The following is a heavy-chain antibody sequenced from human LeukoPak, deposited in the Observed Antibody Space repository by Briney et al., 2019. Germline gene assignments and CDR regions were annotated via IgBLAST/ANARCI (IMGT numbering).Heavy chain of an antibody. Sequence: GGSHRLSCAASGFTFRSYWMSWVRQAPGKGLEWVAILNQDGSEKYYVDSVKGRFTISRDNAKNSLYLQVNSLRAEDTATYYCAREAPYCGGDCDAFDIWGQGTMVTVSS. CDR2: LNQDGSEK. CDR1: GFTFRSYW. V-gene: IGHV3-7*01. J-gene: IGHJ3*02. CDR3: AREAPYCGGDCDAFDI. D-gene: IGHD2-21*02.